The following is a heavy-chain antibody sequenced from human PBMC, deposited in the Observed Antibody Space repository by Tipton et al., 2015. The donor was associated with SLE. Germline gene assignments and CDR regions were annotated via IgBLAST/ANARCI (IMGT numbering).Heavy chain of an antibody. Sequence: TLSLTCAVYGGSFSAYYWSWIRQPPGKGLEWIGEINHSGGTNYNPSLKSRVTISVDTSKNQFSLKLSSVTAADTAVYYCARGLQSTGYIPGYWGQGTLVTVSS. V-gene: IGHV4-34*01. D-gene: IGHD5-12*01. CDR3: ARGLQSTGYIPGY. CDR1: GGSFSAYY. J-gene: IGHJ4*02. CDR2: INHSGGT.